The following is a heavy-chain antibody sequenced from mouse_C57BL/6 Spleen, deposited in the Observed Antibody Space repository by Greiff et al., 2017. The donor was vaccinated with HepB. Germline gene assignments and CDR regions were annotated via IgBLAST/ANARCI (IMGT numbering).Heavy chain of an antibody. J-gene: IGHJ4*01. CDR3: ARRGSPHYYAMDY. CDR2: INPNNGVT. CDR1: GYTFTDYN. D-gene: IGHD3-1*01. Sequence: VQLQQSGPELVKPGASLKIPCKASGYTFTDYNMDWVKQSHGKSLEWIGDINPNNGVTIYNQKFKGKATLTVYKSSSTAYMELRSLTSEDTAVYYCARRGSPHYYAMDYWGQGTSVTVSS. V-gene: IGHV1-18*01.